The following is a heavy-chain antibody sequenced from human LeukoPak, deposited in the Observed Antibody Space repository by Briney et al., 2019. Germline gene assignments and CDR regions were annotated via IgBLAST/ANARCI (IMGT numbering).Heavy chain of an antibody. J-gene: IGHJ4*02. CDR2: IYASEST. CDR3: ARGLWFGDENPPYFDY. Sequence: SETLSLTCSVSGGSISSSNYYWSWIRQPAGKGLEWIGRIYASESTNYNPSLKSRVTISVDTSRNQFSLKLSSVTAADTAVYYCARGLWFGDENPPYFDYWGQGILVTVSS. D-gene: IGHD3-10*01. V-gene: IGHV4-61*02. CDR1: GGSISSSNYY.